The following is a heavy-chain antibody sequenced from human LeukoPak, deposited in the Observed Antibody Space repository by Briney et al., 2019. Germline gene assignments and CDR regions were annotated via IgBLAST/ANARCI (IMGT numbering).Heavy chain of an antibody. CDR2: IIPIFGTA. J-gene: IGHJ4*02. Sequence: ASVKVSCKASGGTFSSYAISWVRQAPGQGLEWMGGIIPIFGTANYAQKFQGRVTITADESTSTAYMELSSLRSEDTAVYCCARDDSEAGIDYWGQGTLVTVSS. CDR1: GGTFSSYA. V-gene: IGHV1-69*13. D-gene: IGHD6-13*01. CDR3: ARDDSEAGIDY.